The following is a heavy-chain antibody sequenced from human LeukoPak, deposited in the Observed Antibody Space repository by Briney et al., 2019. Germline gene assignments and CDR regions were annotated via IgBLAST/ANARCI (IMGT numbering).Heavy chain of an antibody. CDR2: IYDSGNT. J-gene: IGHJ6*03. CDR3: ARDSSPAALPYMDA. CDR1: GGSMKRSY. Sequence: PSETLSLTCLVSGGSMKRSYWTWIRQAPGKGVEWIGNIYDSGNTNYSPSLKSRVTISLYTSKNQFSLRVPSVTAADRALYFCARDSSPAALPYMDAWGKGTTVTVSS. D-gene: IGHD2-2*01. V-gene: IGHV4-59*01.